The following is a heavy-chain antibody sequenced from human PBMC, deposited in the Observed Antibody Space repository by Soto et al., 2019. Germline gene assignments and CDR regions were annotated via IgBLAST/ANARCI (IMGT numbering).Heavy chain of an antibody. CDR2: ISSSSSTI. D-gene: IGHD2-21*02. CDR1: GFTFSSYS. CDR3: ARDRGGVTTGRGVFDY. Sequence: GGSLRLSCAASGFTFSSYSMNWVRQAPGKGLEWVSYISSSSSTIYYADSVKGRFTISRDNAKNSLYLQMNSLRAEDTAVYYCARDRGGVTTGRGVFDYWGQGTLVTVSS. J-gene: IGHJ4*02. V-gene: IGHV3-48*01.